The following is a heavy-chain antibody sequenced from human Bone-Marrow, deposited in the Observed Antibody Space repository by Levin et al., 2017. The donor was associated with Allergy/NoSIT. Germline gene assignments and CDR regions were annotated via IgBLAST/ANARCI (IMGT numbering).Heavy chain of an antibody. V-gene: IGHV3-33*01. D-gene: IGHD3-9*01. CDR2: IWYDGNNK. CDR3: ARGYFHERSQCFDL. Sequence: PGGSLRLSCAASGFTFSSYGMHWVRQAPGRGLEWVAAIWYDGNNKFYADSVSGRFTVSRDNSKSILYVQMNSLRAEDTAVYYCARGYFHERSQCFDLWGRGTLVTVAS. J-gene: IGHJ2*01. CDR1: GFTFSSYG.